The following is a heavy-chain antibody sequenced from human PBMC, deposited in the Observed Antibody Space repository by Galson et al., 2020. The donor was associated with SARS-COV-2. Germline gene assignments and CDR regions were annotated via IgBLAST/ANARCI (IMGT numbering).Heavy chain of an antibody. Sequence: SATLSLTCAVSGYSISSGYYWGWIRQPPGKGLEWIGSIYHSGSTSYNPSLKSRVTVSIDTSKNQFSLKLTSVTAADTAVYYCARQLPRDGYNPYYFDYWGQGTLVTVSS. CDR1: GYSISSGYY. J-gene: IGHJ4*02. CDR2: IYHSGST. CDR3: ARQLPRDGYNPYYFDY. V-gene: IGHV4-38-2*01. D-gene: IGHD5-12*01.